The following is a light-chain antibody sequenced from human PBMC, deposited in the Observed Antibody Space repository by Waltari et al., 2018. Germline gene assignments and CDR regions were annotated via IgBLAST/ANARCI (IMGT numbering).Light chain of an antibody. CDR2: EDD. CDR3: GTWDSSLSGAV. Sequence: QSVLTQPPSVSAAPGQRVTISRSGGSSNIGNNYVSWYRQFPGTAPKLLIYEDDERPSGIPGRFSGSKSGTSATLDITGLQAGDEADYYCGTWDSSLSGAVFGGGTHLTVL. J-gene: IGLJ7*01. CDR1: SSNIGNNY. V-gene: IGLV1-51*02.